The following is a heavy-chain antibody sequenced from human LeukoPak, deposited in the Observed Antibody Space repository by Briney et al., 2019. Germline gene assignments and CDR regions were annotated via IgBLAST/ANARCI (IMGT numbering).Heavy chain of an antibody. J-gene: IGHJ4*02. CDR1: GGTFSSYA. Sequence: ASVKVSCKASGGTFSSYAISWVRQAPGQGLEWMGGIIPIFGTANYAQKFQGRVTITADESTSTAYMELSSLRSEDTAVYYCARDSGSGSSAGATFDYWGQGTLVTVSS. CDR3: ARDSGSGSSAGATFDY. CDR2: IIPIFGTA. V-gene: IGHV1-69*13. D-gene: IGHD1-26*01.